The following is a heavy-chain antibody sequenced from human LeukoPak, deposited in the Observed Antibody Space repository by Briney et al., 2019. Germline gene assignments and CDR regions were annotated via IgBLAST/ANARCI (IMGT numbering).Heavy chain of an antibody. CDR1: GGSVTSFY. D-gene: IGHD4-17*01. CDR3: TRQLTTVSRGGWFDP. J-gene: IGHJ5*02. V-gene: IGHV4-59*08. CDR2: LFYTGRT. Sequence: SETLSLTCNVSGGSVTSFYWSWIRQSPGKGLEWIGDLFYTGRTNYNPSLKSRVSISADTSKNQFSLRLSSVTAADTAVYYCTRQLTTVSRGGWFDPWGQGTLVTVSS.